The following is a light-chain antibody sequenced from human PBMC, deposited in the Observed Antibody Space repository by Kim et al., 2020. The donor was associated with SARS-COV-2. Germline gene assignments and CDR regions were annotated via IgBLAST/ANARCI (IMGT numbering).Light chain of an antibody. CDR3: QQYNSYPPT. J-gene: IGKJ5*01. CDR1: NDNSYF. Sequence: SIGNRVTITCRASNDNSYFLAWYQQKRRRAPRSLICAASSLPSGVPSWFGSRGSGAYFTPTISRLQPEDFATYYCQQYNSYPPTFGQGTRLEIK. V-gene: IGKV1-16*01. CDR2: AAS.